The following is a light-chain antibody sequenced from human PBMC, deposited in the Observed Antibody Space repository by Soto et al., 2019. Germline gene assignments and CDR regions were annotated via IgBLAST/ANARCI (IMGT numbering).Light chain of an antibody. CDR1: QSVSSN. J-gene: IGKJ4*01. V-gene: IGKV3-15*01. Sequence: EIVMTQSPATLSVSPGERATLSCRASQSVSSNLAWYQQKLGQAPRLLIYGASTRATGIPARFSGSGSGTELTLTISSLQSEDFAVYYCQQYNNWLTFGGGTKVEIK. CDR3: QQYNNWLT. CDR2: GAS.